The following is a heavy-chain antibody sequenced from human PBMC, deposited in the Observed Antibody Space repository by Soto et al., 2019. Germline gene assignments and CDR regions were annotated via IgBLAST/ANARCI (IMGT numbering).Heavy chain of an antibody. J-gene: IGHJ6*02. D-gene: IGHD4-4*01. CDR2: VHHSWGS. V-gene: IGHV4-59*08. CDR3: ARQGFWPLQGLVDF. CDR1: GGSISSYY. Sequence: SETLSLTSNVSGGSISSYYWSWFRQSPGKRMEWIGYVHHSWGSSYNPSLQSRVAISLDPTKSQFSLKVTSVTATDTAVYFCARQGFWPLQGLVDFWGHGTAGTASS.